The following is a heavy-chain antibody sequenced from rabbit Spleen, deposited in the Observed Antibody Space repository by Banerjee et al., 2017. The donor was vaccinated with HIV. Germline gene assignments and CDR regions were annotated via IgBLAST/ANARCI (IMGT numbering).Heavy chain of an antibody. J-gene: IGHJ4*01. D-gene: IGHD1-1*01. Sequence: QEQVKETGGGLVQPGGSLTLSCKASGFPFSEKAVMCWVRQVPGKGLTWIACINVITGKAVYASWAKGRFTFSRTSSTTVTLQMTSLTAADTATYLCARDLVAVIGWNFSLGGPGTLVTVS. CDR3: ARDLVAVIGWNFSL. CDR1: GFPFSEKAV. CDR2: INVITGKA. V-gene: IGHV1S45*01.